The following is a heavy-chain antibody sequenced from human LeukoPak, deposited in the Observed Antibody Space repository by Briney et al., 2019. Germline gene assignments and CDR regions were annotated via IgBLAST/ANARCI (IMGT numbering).Heavy chain of an antibody. V-gene: IGHV4-4*07. Sequence: SETLSLTCTISGGSIRTYYWSWIRQPAGKGLEWIGRVYTSGNSNYNPCLKSRVTMSVDTSKNQFSLKMSTVTAADTAVYYCARGGYYNTRNAFDIWGRGTMVTVSS. CDR2: VYTSGNS. J-gene: IGHJ3*02. CDR1: GGSIRTYY. D-gene: IGHD3-10*01. CDR3: ARGGYYNTRNAFDI.